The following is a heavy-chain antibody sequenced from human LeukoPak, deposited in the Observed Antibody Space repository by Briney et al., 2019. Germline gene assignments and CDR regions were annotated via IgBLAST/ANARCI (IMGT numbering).Heavy chain of an antibody. Sequence: ASVKVSCKASGYTFTGYFMHWVRQAPGQGLEWMGQINPNSGGTNYAQNFQGRVTMTRDTSISTAYMDLSRLRSDDTAVYYCARDLGSDFDYWGQGTLVTVSS. J-gene: IGHJ4*02. CDR1: GYTFTGYF. CDR3: ARDLGSDFDY. CDR2: INPNSGGT. V-gene: IGHV1-2*06. D-gene: IGHD7-27*01.